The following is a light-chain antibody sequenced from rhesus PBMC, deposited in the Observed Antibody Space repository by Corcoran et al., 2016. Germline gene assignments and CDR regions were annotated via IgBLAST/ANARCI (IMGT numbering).Light chain of an antibody. CDR2: YAY. CDR1: QAISSW. V-gene: IGKV1-19*01. CDR3: QQYGDLPYS. Sequence: DIQMTQSPFSLSASLGDKVTITRYASQAISSWLAWYQQQPGKAPKPLFYYAYSLQNGVPSRFSGSGSGTDFSLPISSLPPEDFATYYCQQYGDLPYSFGQGAKVEIK. J-gene: IGKJ2*01.